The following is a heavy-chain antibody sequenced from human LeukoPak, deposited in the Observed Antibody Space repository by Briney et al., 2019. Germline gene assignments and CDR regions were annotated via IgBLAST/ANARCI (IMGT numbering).Heavy chain of an antibody. V-gene: IGHV3-21*01. CDR1: GFTFSTYC. D-gene: IGHD3-22*01. J-gene: IGHJ4*02. CDR3: ARDPPYYDSSGYYYDY. Sequence: GGCLSLFCAASGFTFSTYCMGWVRQAGGNGLEWVPSIIGSRNYIYYAAPVRGRFTISRDNAKNSLYLQMNSPRAEDTAVYYCARDPPYYDSSGYYYDYWGQGTLVTVSS. CDR2: IIGSRNYI.